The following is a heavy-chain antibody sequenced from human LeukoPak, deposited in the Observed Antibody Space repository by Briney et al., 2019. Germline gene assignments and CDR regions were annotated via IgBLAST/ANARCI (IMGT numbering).Heavy chain of an antibody. Sequence: ASVKVSCKASGYTFTGYYMHWVRQAPGQGLEWMGWINPNSGGTNYAQKFQGRVTMTRDTSISTAYMELSRLRSDDTAVYYCARDLDSGSSSWYDIDYWGQGTLVTVSP. V-gene: IGHV1-2*02. J-gene: IGHJ4*02. CDR2: INPNSGGT. D-gene: IGHD6-13*01. CDR3: ARDLDSGSSSWYDIDY. CDR1: GYTFTGYY.